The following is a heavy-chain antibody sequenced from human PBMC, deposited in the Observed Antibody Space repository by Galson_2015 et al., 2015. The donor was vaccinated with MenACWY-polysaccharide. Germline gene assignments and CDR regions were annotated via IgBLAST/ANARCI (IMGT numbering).Heavy chain of an antibody. Sequence: SLRLSCASSGFTFSSYWMSWVRQAPGKGLEWVANINQDGSGKYYVDSLKGRFTISRDNAKKSLYLQMNSLRAEDTAVYYCAKDGAPPSIHFDSWGQGTLVTVSS. D-gene: IGHD1-14*01. CDR3: AKDGAPPSIHFDS. J-gene: IGHJ4*02. V-gene: IGHV3-7*01. CDR2: INQDGSGK. CDR1: GFTFSSYW.